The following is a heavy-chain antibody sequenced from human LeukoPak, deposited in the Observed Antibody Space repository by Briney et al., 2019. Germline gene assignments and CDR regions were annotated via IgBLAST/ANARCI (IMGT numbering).Heavy chain of an antibody. Sequence: SETLSLTCAVYGGSFSGYYWSWIRQPPGKGLEWIGEINHSGSTNYNPSLKSRVTISVDTTKNQFSLKLSSVTAADTAVYYCARVGRLRDFDYWGQGTLVTVSS. CDR1: GGSFSGYY. V-gene: IGHV4-34*01. D-gene: IGHD3-16*01. CDR3: ARVGRLRDFDY. CDR2: INHSGST. J-gene: IGHJ4*02.